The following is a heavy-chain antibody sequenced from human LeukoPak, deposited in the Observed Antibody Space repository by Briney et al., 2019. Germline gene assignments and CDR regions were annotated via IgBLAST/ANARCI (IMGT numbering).Heavy chain of an antibody. CDR2: INPSGGST. J-gene: IGHJ5*02. Sequence: ASVRVSCKASGYTFTSYYMHWVRQAPGQGLEWMGIINPSGGSTSYAQKLQGRVTMTTDTSTSTAYIELTSLRSEDTAVYYCARDSTSMMDYDFWSGPRRFNWFDPWGQGTLVTVSS. V-gene: IGHV1-46*01. CDR1: GYTFTSYY. D-gene: IGHD3-3*01. CDR3: ARDSTSMMDYDFWSGPRRFNWFDP.